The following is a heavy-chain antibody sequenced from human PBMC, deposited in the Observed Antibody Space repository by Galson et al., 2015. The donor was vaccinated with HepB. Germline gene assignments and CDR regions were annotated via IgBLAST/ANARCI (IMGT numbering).Heavy chain of an antibody. CDR2: INPSGGST. Sequence: SVKVSCKASGYTFTSYYMHWVRQAPGQGLEWMGIINPSGGSTSYAQKFQGRVTMTRDTSTSTVYMELSSLRSEDTAVYYCARNPEEMATEYYFDYWGQGTLVTVSS. V-gene: IGHV1-46*01. CDR3: ARNPEEMATEYYFDY. J-gene: IGHJ4*02. D-gene: IGHD5-24*01. CDR1: GYTFTSYY.